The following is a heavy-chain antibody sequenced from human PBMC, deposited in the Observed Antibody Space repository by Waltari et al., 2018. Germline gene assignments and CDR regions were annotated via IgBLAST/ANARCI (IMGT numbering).Heavy chain of an antibody. CDR3: ARDTVMVQGVYYYGMDV. Sequence: QLQLQESGPGLVKPSETLSLTCTVSGGSISSSSYYWGWIRQLPGKGLEWIGSIYYSGITSNSPSLKIRVTISVDTSKNQCSLKLSSVTAADTAVYYCARDTVMVQGVYYYGMDVWGQGTTVTVSS. J-gene: IGHJ6*02. CDR2: IYYSGIT. D-gene: IGHD3-10*01. V-gene: IGHV4-39*07. CDR1: GGSISSSSYY.